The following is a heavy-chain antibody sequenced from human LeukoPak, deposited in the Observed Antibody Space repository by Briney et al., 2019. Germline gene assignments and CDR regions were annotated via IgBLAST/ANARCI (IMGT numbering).Heavy chain of an antibody. CDR2: IYYSGST. V-gene: IGHV4-39*01. D-gene: IGHD3-10*01. Sequence: SETLSLTCTVSGGSISSSSYYWGWIRQPPGKGLEWIGSIYYSGSTYYNPSLKSRVTISVDTSKDQFSLKLSSVTAADTAVYYCARHFSMVRGVTQYNWFDPWGQGTLVTVSS. J-gene: IGHJ5*02. CDR3: ARHFSMVRGVTQYNWFDP. CDR1: GGSISSSSYY.